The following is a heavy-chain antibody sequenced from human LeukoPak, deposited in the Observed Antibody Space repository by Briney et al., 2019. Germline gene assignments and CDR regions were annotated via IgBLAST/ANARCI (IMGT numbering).Heavy chain of an antibody. Sequence: SQTLSLTCTVSGGSISSGSYYWRWIRQPAGKGLEWIGEINHGGSTNYNPSLKSRVTISVDTSKNQFSLKLSSVTAADTAVYYCARVSGITVTTSWFDPWGQGTLVTVSS. D-gene: IGHD4-17*01. V-gene: IGHV4-61*09. CDR3: ARVSGITVTTSWFDP. J-gene: IGHJ5*02. CDR1: GGSISSGSYY. CDR2: INHGGST.